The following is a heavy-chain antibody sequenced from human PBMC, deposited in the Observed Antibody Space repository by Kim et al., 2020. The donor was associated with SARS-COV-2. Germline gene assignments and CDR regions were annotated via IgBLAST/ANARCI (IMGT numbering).Heavy chain of an antibody. CDR1: GGTFSSYA. J-gene: IGHJ5*02. Sequence: SVKVSCKASGGTFSSYAISWVRQAPGQGLEWMGGIIPIFGTANYAQKFQGRVTITADESTSTAYMELSSLRSEDTAVYYCARYIVRLSQRYFDWSSNWFDPWGQGTLVTVSS. D-gene: IGHD3-9*01. CDR2: IIPIFGTA. CDR3: ARYIVRLSQRYFDWSSNWFDP. V-gene: IGHV1-69*13.